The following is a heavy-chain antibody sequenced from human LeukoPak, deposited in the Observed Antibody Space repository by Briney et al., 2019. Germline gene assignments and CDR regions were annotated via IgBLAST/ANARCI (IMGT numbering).Heavy chain of an antibody. J-gene: IGHJ4*02. V-gene: IGHV4-38-2*02. CDR3: ARDNEVAARSFDY. D-gene: IGHD6-6*01. Sequence: SETLSLTCTVSGYSISSGYYWGWIRQPPGKGLEWIGRIYTSGSNNYNPSLKSRVTMSVDTSKNQFSLKLSSVTAADTAMYYCARDNEVAARSFDYWGQGTLVTVSS. CDR2: IYTSGSN. CDR1: GYSISSGYY.